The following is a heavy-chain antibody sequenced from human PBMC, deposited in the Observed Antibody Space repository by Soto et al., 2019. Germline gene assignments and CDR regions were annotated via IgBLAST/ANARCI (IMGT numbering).Heavy chain of an antibody. D-gene: IGHD2-15*01. CDR3: ARHPHPNCSGGSCYHYYYYGMDV. CDR2: IYPGDSDT. V-gene: IGHV5-51*01. CDR1: GYSFTSYW. J-gene: IGHJ6*02. Sequence: GESLKTSCKGSGYSFTSYWIGWVSQMPGKGLEWMGIIYPGDSDTRYSPSFQGQVTISADKSISTAYLQWSSLKASDTAMYYCARHPHPNCSGGSCYHYYYYGMDVWGQGTTVTVSS.